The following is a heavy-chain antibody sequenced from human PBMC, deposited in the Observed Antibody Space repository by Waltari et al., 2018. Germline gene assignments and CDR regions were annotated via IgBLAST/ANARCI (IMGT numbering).Heavy chain of an antibody. CDR3: ARKGYDSSGYYGWGFYYYGMDV. V-gene: IGHV4-34*01. J-gene: IGHJ6*02. Sequence: QVQLQQWGAGLLTPSETLSLTCAVYGGSFRGYYWSWIRQPPGKGLEWIGEINHSGSTNYNPSLKSRVTISVDTSKNQFSLKLSSVTAADTAVYYCARKGYDSSGYYGWGFYYYGMDVWGQGTTVTVSS. CDR1: GGSFRGYY. CDR2: INHSGST. D-gene: IGHD3-22*01.